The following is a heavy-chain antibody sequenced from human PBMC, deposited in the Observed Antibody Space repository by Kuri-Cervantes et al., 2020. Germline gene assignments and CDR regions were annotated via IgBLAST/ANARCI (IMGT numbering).Heavy chain of an antibody. D-gene: IGHD3-22*01. CDR1: GFTFNNYA. CDR2: IGVVIGDL. V-gene: IGHV3-9*01. CDR3: AKVPTYYYDDMGAFDI. J-gene: IGHJ3*02. Sequence: SLKISCAASGFTFNNYAMTWVRQAPGKGLEWVSSIGVVIGDLLYADSVKGRFIISRDNAKNSLYLQMNSLRPEDTALYYCAKVPTYYYDDMGAFDIWGQGTMVTVSS.